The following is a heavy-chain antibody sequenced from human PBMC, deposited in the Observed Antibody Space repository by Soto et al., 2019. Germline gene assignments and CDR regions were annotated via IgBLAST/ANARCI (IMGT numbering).Heavy chain of an antibody. Sequence: QVQLVQSGAEVKKPGASVKVSCKASGYTFTSYAMHWVRQATGQRLEWMGWINAGNGNTKYSQKFQGRVTITRDTSASTAYMELSSLRSEDTAVNYCAREEIVVVRSGMDVWGQGTTVTVSS. J-gene: IGHJ6*02. CDR3: AREEIVVVRSGMDV. CDR1: GYTFTSYA. V-gene: IGHV1-3*01. CDR2: INAGNGNT. D-gene: IGHD3-22*01.